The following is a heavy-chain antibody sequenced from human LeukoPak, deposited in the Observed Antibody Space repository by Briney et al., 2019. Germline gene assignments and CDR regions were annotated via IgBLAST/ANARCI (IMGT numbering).Heavy chain of an antibody. CDR1: GFTFSSYA. V-gene: IGHV3-30*04. CDR3: AREVTTVLGYFDL. CDR2: ISYDGSNK. J-gene: IGHJ2*01. Sequence: GRSLRLSCAASGFTFSSYAMHWVRQAPGKGLEWVAVISYDGSNKYYADSVKGRFTISRDNSKNTLYLQMNSLRAKDTAVYYCAREVTTVLGYFDLWGRGTLVTVSS. D-gene: IGHD4-17*01.